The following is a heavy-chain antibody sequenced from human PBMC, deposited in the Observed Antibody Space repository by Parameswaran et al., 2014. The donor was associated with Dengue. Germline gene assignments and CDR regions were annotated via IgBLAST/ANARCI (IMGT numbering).Heavy chain of an antibody. D-gene: IGHD2-15*01. J-gene: IGHJ6*03. CDR3: ARGIYCSGGSCYGRLEYYYMDV. CDR1: GGSISSYY. CDR2: IYYSGST. Sequence: SETLSLTCTVSGGSISSYYWSWIRQPPGKGLEWIGYIYYSGSTNYNPSLKSRVTISVDTSKNQFSLKLSSVTAADTAVYYCARGIYCSGGSCYGRLEYYYMDVWGQGTTVTVSS. V-gene: IGHV4-59*01.